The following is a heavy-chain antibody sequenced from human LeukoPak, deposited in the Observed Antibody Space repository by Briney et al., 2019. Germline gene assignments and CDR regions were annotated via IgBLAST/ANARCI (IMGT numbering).Heavy chain of an antibody. D-gene: IGHD6-13*01. V-gene: IGHV1-18*01. CDR3: AREGGYSSSWYALGYYFDY. CDR2: ISAYNGNT. CDR1: GYTFTSYG. Sequence: ASVKVSCKASGYTFTSYGISWVRQAPGQGLEWMGWISAYNGNTNYAQKLQGRVTMTTDTSTSTAYMELMSLRSDDTAVYYCAREGGYSSSWYALGYYFDYWGQGTLVTVSS. J-gene: IGHJ4*02.